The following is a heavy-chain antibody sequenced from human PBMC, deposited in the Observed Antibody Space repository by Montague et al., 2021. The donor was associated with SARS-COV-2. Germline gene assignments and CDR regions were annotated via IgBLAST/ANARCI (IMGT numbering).Heavy chain of an antibody. D-gene: IGHD1-14*01. CDR1: GDSASSNSAA. J-gene: IGHJ6*03. V-gene: IGHV6-1*01. Sequence: CAISGDSASSNSAAWNWIRQSPSIGLEWLGRTYYRSRWFNDYAVSIRSRITINPDTSKNQFSLQLNSVTPEDTAVYYCARATEWRGYYYYYYMDVWGKGTTVTVSS. CDR2: TYYRSRWFN. CDR3: ARATEWRGYYYYYYMDV.